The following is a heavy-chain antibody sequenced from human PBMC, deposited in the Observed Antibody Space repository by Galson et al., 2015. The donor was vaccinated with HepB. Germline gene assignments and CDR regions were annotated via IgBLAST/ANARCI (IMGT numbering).Heavy chain of an antibody. CDR3: ASTMKPYYYGSGSKKMSDY. V-gene: IGHV3-66*01. CDR2: IYSGGST. Sequence: SLRLSCAASGFTVSSNYMSWVRQAPGKGLEWVSVIYSGGSTYYADSVKGRFTISRDNSKNTLYLQMNSLRAEDTAVYYCASTMKPYYYGSGSKKMSDYWGQGTLVTVSS. J-gene: IGHJ4*02. D-gene: IGHD3-10*01. CDR1: GFTVSSNY.